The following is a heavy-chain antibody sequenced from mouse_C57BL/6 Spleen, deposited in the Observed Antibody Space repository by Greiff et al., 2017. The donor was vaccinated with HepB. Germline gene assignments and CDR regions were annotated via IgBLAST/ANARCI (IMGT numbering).Heavy chain of an antibody. D-gene: IGHD3-3*01. CDR3: ARLSRGYFDV. Sequence: EVMLVESGGGLVKPGGSLKLSCAASGFTFSDYGMHWVRQAPEKGLEWVAYISSGSSTIYYADTVKGRFTISRDNAKNTLFLQMTSLRSEDTAMYYCARLSRGYFDVWGTGTTVTVSS. V-gene: IGHV5-17*01. CDR2: ISSGSSTI. J-gene: IGHJ1*03. CDR1: GFTFSDYG.